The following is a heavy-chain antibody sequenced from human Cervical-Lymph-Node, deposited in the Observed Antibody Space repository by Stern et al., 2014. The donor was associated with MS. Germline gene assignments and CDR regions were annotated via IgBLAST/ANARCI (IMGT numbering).Heavy chain of an antibody. D-gene: IGHD2-21*02. J-gene: IGHJ4*02. CDR3: ARHGDTSFVY. Sequence: QVQLQESGPGLVQPSETLSLTCTVSGGSIRNYYWSWIRQPPGKGLEWIGYIYYIGTTNYNPSLKSRVTISVDTSKNQFSLRLSSVSVADTAVYYCARHGDTSFVYWGQGTLVTISS. V-gene: IGHV4-59*08. CDR1: GGSIRNYY. CDR2: IYYIGTT.